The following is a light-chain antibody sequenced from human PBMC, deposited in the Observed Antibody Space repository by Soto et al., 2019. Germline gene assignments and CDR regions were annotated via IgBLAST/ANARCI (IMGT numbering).Light chain of an antibody. CDR2: DAS. Sequence: EIVLTQPPATLSLSPGERATLSCRASQSVSSYLAWYQQKPGQAPRLLIHDASDRATGIPARFSGSGSGTDFTLTISSLEPEDFAVYYCQQRSTWPITFGQGTRLEIK. CDR3: QQRSTWPIT. J-gene: IGKJ5*01. CDR1: QSVSSY. V-gene: IGKV3-11*01.